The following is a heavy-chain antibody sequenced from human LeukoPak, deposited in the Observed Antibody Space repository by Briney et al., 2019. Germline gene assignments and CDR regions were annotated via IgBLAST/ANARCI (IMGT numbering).Heavy chain of an antibody. CDR1: GGSISSSSYY. CDR3: ARTALNYYDINYFDY. D-gene: IGHD3-22*01. Sequence: SETLSLTCTVSGGSISSSSYYWGWIRQPPGKGLEWIGSIYYSGSTYYNPSLKSRVTISVDTSKTQFSLKLRSVNAADTALYYCARTALNYYDINYFDYWGQGTLVTVSS. V-gene: IGHV4-39*07. J-gene: IGHJ4*02. CDR2: IYYSGST.